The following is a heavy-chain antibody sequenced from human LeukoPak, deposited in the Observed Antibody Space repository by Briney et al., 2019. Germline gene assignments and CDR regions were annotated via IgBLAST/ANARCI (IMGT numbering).Heavy chain of an antibody. CDR1: GGSISSFY. CDR2: IYYSGST. D-gene: IGHD6-13*01. J-gene: IGHJ4*02. CDR3: ARDIRAAAATD. V-gene: IGHV4-59*01. Sequence: SETLSLTCTVSGGSISSFYWGWIRQPPGKGLEWIGNIYYSGSTNYNPSLKSRVTISVDTSKNQFSLKLSSVTAADTAVYYCARDIRAAAATDWGQGTLVTVSS.